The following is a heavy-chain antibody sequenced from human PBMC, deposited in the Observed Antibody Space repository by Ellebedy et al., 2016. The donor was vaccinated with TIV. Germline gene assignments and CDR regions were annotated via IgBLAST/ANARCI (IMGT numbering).Heavy chain of an antibody. CDR1: GYTFTGYY. CDR3: ALEQPNYDILTGLNY. CDR2: INPNSGGT. J-gene: IGHJ4*02. Sequence: AASVKVSCKASGYTFTGYYMHWVRQAPGQGLEWMGWINPNSGGTNYAQKFQGWVTMTRDTSISTAYMELSRLRSDDTAVYYCALEQPNYDILTGLNYWGQGTLVTVSS. V-gene: IGHV1-2*04. D-gene: IGHD3-9*01.